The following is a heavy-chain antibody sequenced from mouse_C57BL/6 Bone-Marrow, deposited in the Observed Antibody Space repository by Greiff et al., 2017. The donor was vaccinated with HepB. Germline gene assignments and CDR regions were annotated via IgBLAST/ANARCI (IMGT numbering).Heavy chain of an antibody. Sequence: QVQLKQPGAELVKPGASVKMSCKASGYTFTSYWITWVKQRPGQGLEWIGDIYPGSGSTNYNEKFKSKATLTVDTSSSTAYMQLSSLTSEDSAVYYCATHGNYPNWYFDVWGTGTTVTVSS. J-gene: IGHJ1*03. V-gene: IGHV1-55*01. CDR1: GYTFTSYW. CDR2: IYPGSGST. CDR3: ATHGNYPNWYFDV. D-gene: IGHD2-1*01.